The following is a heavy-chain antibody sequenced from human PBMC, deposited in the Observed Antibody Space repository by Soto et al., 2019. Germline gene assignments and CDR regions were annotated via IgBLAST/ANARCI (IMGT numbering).Heavy chain of an antibody. V-gene: IGHV3-30*18. CDR1: GFTFSTFG. Sequence: QVQLVESGGGVVQPGRSLRLSCAASGFTFSTFGMHWVRQAPGKGLEWVAIIAHDGSNKYYADSVMGRFTISRDNSKNTLYLQVNSLSAEDTAVYYCAKAKEYGEPDYWGQGTLVTVSS. CDR2: IAHDGSNK. J-gene: IGHJ4*02. CDR3: AKAKEYGEPDY. D-gene: IGHD4-17*01.